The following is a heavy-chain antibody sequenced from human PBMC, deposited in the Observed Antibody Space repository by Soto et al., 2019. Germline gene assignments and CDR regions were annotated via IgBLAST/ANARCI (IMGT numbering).Heavy chain of an antibody. CDR3: ARLDYDFWSAPGDD. CDR1: GGTFSSYA. V-gene: IGHV1-2*02. J-gene: IGHJ4*02. CDR2: INPNSGGT. D-gene: IGHD3-3*01. Sequence: ASVKVSCKASGGTFSSYAISWVRQAPGQGLEWMGWINPNSGGTNYAQKFQGRVTMTRDTSISTAYMELSRLRSDDTAVHYCARLDYDFWSAPGDDWCQGTLVTVS.